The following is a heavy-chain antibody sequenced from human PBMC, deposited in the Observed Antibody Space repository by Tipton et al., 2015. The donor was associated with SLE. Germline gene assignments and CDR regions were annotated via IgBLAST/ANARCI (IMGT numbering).Heavy chain of an antibody. CDR2: IYHTGST. V-gene: IGHV4-38-2*01. J-gene: IGHJ5*02. CDR1: DYSITYGYY. CDR3: ARAHIVVVPTATKGWFDP. D-gene: IGHD2-2*01. Sequence: TLSLTCAVSDYSITYGYYLGWIRQPPGKGLEWIGSIYHTGSTDYNPSLKSRVTISVDTSKNQIALELSSVTAADTAVYFCARAHIVVVPTATKGWFDPWGQGTLVTVSS.